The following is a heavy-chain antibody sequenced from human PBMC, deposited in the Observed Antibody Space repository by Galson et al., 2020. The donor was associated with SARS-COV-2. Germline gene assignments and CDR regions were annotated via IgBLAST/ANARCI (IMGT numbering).Heavy chain of an antibody. CDR1: GFSVSSNY. CDR3: ARHNGSYYSHFDS. CDR2: FYSGGSR. D-gene: IGHD1-26*01. Sequence: GESLKISCAASGFSVSSNYMSWVRQAPGKGLEWVSVFYSGGSRYYADSVKGRFTISRHNSENTLYLQMNSLRPEDTAVYYCARHNGSYYSHFDSWGQGTLVTVSS. J-gene: IGHJ4*02. V-gene: IGHV3-53*04.